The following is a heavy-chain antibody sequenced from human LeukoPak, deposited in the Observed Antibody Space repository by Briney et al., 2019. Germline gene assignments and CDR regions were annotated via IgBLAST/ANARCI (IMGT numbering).Heavy chain of an antibody. CDR2: IYYSGST. J-gene: IGHJ3*02. D-gene: IGHD3-22*01. CDR1: VGSLSSYY. V-gene: IGHV4-59*01. Sequence: SETLSLTCTVSVGSLSSYYWSWIRQPPGKGLEWFGYIYYSGSTNYNPSLKSRVTISVDTSKNQFSLKLSSVTAAATAVYYCARIYDSSGHDAFDIWGQGTMVTVSS. CDR3: ARIYDSSGHDAFDI.